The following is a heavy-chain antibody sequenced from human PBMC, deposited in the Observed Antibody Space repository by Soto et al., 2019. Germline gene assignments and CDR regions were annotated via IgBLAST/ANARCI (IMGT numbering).Heavy chain of an antibody. J-gene: IGHJ4*02. V-gene: IGHV3-23*01. CDR1: GFSFSTYA. CDR2: ISGSGNKT. Sequence: LRLSCAASGFSFSTYAMSWVRQAPGKGLEWVSGISGSGNKTYYGDSVKGQFTISRDNSKDTLYLQMNSLRADDTAVYYCARGFRLHFDYWGQGPQGTVS. CDR3: ARGFRLHFDY. D-gene: IGHD5-18*01.